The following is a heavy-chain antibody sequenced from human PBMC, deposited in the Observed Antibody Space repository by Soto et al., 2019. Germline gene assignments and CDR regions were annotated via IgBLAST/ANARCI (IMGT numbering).Heavy chain of an antibody. CDR3: ARGQRFSDWFDP. V-gene: IGHV4-4*07. J-gene: IGHJ5*02. Sequence: SETLSLTCTVSGGSMTIYYWTWIRQPAGKGLEWIGRVYSSGGTHYNPSLKSRVTISLDTSKNQFSLRLLSVTDADTAVYFCARGQRFSDWFDPWGQGTLVTVSS. D-gene: IGHD3-3*01. CDR2: VYSSGGT. CDR1: GGSMTIYY.